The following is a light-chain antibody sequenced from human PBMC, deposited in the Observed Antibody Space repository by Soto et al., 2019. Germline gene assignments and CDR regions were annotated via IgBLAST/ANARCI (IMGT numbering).Light chain of an antibody. CDR3: QQYYSYLFT. Sequence: AIRMTQSPSSLSASTGDRVTITCRASQGISSYLAWYQQKPGKAPKLLIYAASTLQSGVPSRFSGSGSGTDFTLTISCLLSEDFATYYCQQYYSYLFTFGPGTKVDIK. J-gene: IGKJ3*01. CDR1: QGISSY. CDR2: AAS. V-gene: IGKV1-8*01.